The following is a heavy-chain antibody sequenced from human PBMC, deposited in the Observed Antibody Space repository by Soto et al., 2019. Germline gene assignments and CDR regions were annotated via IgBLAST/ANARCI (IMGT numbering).Heavy chain of an antibody. CDR2: ISFDGNII. D-gene: IGHD3-9*01. Sequence: GGSLRLSCAASEFSFSSYAMRWIRQAPGKGLEWVAVISFDGNIIHHADSVKGRFIISRDNSKNTLYLQMHSLSGEDTAVYYCARTFDTITYYFDYWGQGTLVTVSS. V-gene: IGHV3-30-3*01. J-gene: IGHJ4*02. CDR3: ARTFDTITYYFDY. CDR1: EFSFSSYA.